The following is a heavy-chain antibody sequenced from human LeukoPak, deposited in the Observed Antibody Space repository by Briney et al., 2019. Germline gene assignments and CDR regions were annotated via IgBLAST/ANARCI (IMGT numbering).Heavy chain of an antibody. CDR3: ARDMSDTYYYYYYMDV. J-gene: IGHJ6*03. Sequence: PSETLSLTCTVSGGSISTYYWSWIRQPAGKGLEWIGLIYTSGRTNYNPSLKSRVTMSVDTSKNQFSLKLSSVTAADTAVYYCARDMSDTYYYYYYMDVWGKGTTVTVSS. CDR1: GGSISTYY. D-gene: IGHD2-2*02. CDR2: IYTSGRT. V-gene: IGHV4-4*07.